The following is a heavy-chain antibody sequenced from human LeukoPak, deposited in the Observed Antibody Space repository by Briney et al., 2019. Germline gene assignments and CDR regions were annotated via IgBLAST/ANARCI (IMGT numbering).Heavy chain of an antibody. Sequence: GGSLRLSCAASGFTFSSYAMSWARQAPGKGLEWVSAVSGRGYSTYYADSVKGRFTISRDNSKNTLYLQMNSLRAEDTAVYYCARKWWENWFDSWGQGALVTVSS. V-gene: IGHV3-23*01. CDR2: VSGRGYST. CDR3: ARKWWENWFDS. D-gene: IGHD2-15*01. CDR1: GFTFSSYA. J-gene: IGHJ5*01.